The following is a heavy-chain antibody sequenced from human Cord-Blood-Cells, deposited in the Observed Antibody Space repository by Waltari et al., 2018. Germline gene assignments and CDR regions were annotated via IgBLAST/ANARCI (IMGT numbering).Heavy chain of an antibody. V-gene: IGHV1-24*01. D-gene: IGHD1-26*01. Sequence: CKVSGYTLTELSMHWVRQAPGKGLEWMGGFDPEDGETIYAQKFQGRVTMTEDTSTDTAYMELSSLRSEDTAVYYCATSVGATTNRYYYCYYGMDVWGQGTTVTVSS. J-gene: IGHJ6*02. CDR1: GYTLTELS. CDR3: ATSVGATTNRYYYCYYGMDV. CDR2: FDPEDGET.